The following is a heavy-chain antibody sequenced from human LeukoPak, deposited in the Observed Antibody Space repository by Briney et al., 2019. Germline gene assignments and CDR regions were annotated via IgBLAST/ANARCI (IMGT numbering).Heavy chain of an antibody. CDR1: GFTFSSYA. J-gene: IGHJ4*02. V-gene: IGHV3-30*04. Sequence: PGRSLRLSCAASGFTFSSYAVHWVRQAPGKGLEWVAVISYDGSNKYYADSVKGRFTISRDNSKNTLYLQMNSLRAEDTAVYYCATRRNTVVVPAALIDYWGQGTLVTVSS. CDR2: ISYDGSNK. D-gene: IGHD2-2*01. CDR3: ATRRNTVVVPAALIDY.